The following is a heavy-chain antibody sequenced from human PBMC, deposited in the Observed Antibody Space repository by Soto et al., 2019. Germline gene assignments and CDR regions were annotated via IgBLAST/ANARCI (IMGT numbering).Heavy chain of an antibody. Sequence: EVQMLESGGYLVQPGGSLRVSCASGFTFSHYTMAWVRQAPGKGLEWVSCFISSTGVAYYADSVKGRFTISRDNSKNTVFLQMNSLRAEDTAVYYCANGGLHGSIDGGLSDFHHWDQGTLVTVTS. CDR3: ANGGLHGSIDGGLSDFHH. CDR2: FISSTGVA. V-gene: IGHV3-23*01. D-gene: IGHD2-15*01. CDR1: GFTFSHYT. J-gene: IGHJ4*02.